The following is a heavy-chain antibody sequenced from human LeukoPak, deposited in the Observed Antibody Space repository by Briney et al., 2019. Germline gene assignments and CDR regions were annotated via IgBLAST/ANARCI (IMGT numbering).Heavy chain of an antibody. CDR1: GFNFGSFA. CDR3: AKQFLDAN. D-gene: IGHD2-21*01. V-gene: IGHV3-23*01. Sequence: AGSLRLSCAASGFNFGSFAMTWVRQAPGKGLEWVSTINAVDADTYYADSVKGRFTVSRDNSKNTLYLQMRNLRLDDTAVYYCAKQFLDANWGQGTLVT. CDR2: INAVDADT. J-gene: IGHJ4*02.